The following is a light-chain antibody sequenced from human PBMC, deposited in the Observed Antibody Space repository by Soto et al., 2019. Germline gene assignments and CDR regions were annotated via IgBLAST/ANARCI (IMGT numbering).Light chain of an antibody. CDR1: QSLLHLNGYNS. CDR3: MQSTQLPPT. V-gene: IGKV2D-29*02. Sequence: IVMTQSPLSLPVAPGEPASISCTSSQSLLHLNGYNSLDWYLQKPGQSPQLLIYEVSTRVSGVPDRFSGSGSGTDFTLEISRVETDDVGIYYCMQSTQLPPTFGQGTRLEI. CDR2: EVS. J-gene: IGKJ5*01.